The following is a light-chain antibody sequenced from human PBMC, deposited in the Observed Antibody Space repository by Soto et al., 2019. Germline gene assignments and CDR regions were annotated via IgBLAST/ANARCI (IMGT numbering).Light chain of an antibody. J-gene: IGKJ1*01. CDR3: QQYSTSLSWT. CDR1: QSVTSSY. CDR2: GAA. Sequence: EIVLTQSPGTLSLSPGERATLSCRASQSVTSSYLTWYQQKPGQAPRLLIYGAASRAAGIPDRFSGSGSGTDFTLTINRLEPEDFAVYYCQQYSTSLSWTFCQGTKVEIK. V-gene: IGKV3-20*01.